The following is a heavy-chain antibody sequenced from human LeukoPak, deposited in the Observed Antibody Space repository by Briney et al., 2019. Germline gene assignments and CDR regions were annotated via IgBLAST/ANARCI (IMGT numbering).Heavy chain of an antibody. D-gene: IGHD3-9*01. CDR2: IYSGGST. J-gene: IGHJ6*02. Sequence: GGSLRLSCAASGFTVSSNYMSWVRQAPGKGLEWVPVIYSGGSTYYADSVKGRFTISRDNSKNTLYLQMNSLRAEDTAVYYCARDKVGYDILTGYYNDYYGMDVWGQGTTVTVSS. CDR3: ARDKVGYDILTGYYNDYYGMDV. CDR1: GFTVSSNY. V-gene: IGHV3-66*01.